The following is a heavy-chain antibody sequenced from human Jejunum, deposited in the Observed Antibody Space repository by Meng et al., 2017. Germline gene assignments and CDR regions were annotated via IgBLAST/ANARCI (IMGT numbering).Heavy chain of an antibody. D-gene: IGHD1-26*01. J-gene: IGHJ4*02. CDR2: AST. V-gene: IGHV4-61*08. CDR3: ARDHMGSLDY. CDR1: GCSVSRAGYQ. Sequence: QVQLQESGPGLVRPSETLSLICTVPGCSVSRAGYQWGWIRQPPGKGLEWIGYASTNYNPSLKSRVTISLDTSRNQFSLSLSSVTAADTAVYYCARDHMGSLDYWGQGILVTVSS.